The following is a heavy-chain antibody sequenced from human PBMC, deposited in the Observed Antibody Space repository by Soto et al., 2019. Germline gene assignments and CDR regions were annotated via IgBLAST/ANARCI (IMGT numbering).Heavy chain of an antibody. D-gene: IGHD2-2*02. CDR2: FSFYGRRDNT. CDR3: AMSLYTGNGGPNDH. CDR1: GFTFSSYD. J-gene: IGHJ4*02. Sequence: EVQLLESGGGLVQPGGSLRLSCVGSGFTFSSYDMTWVRQAPGKGLEWVSSFSFYGRRDNTYYAESVKGRFTISRDNSRNTVYLQMDNLRVEDTAVYYCAMSLYTGNGGPNDHWGQGTLVTVSS. V-gene: IGHV3-23*01.